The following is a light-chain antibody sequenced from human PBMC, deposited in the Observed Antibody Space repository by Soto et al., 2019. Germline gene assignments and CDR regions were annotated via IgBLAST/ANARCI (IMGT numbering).Light chain of an antibody. Sequence: QSVLAHPPSVSGAPGQKVTISCTGSSSNIGAGYDLHWYQQLPGTAPKLLLYGNSNRPSGVPDRFSGSKSGTSASLAITGLQAEDEADYYCQSYASSLSAYVFGTGTKVTVL. CDR1: SSNIGAGYD. CDR3: QSYASSLSAYV. CDR2: GNS. V-gene: IGLV1-40*01. J-gene: IGLJ1*01.